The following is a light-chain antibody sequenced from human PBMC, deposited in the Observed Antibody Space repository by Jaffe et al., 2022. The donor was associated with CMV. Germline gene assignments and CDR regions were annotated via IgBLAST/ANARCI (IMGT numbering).Light chain of an antibody. J-gene: IGLJ2*01. Sequence: QSVLTQPPSVSGAPGQRVTISCTGSSSNIGAGFHVHWYQQLPGTGPKVLIYGNNNRPSGVPDRFSGSRSGTSASLTIAGLQAEDEADYYCQSYDPSLSVRVVFGGGTKLTVL. CDR1: SSNIGAGFH. CDR2: GNN. V-gene: IGLV1-40*01. CDR3: QSYDPSLSVRVV.